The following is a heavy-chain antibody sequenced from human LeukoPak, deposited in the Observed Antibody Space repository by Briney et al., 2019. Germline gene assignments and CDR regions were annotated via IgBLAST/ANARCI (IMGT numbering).Heavy chain of an antibody. J-gene: IGHJ6*03. V-gene: IGHV3-30*02. CDR1: GFTFSSYG. CDR2: IRYDGSNK. CDR3: AKDYYDSSGYRDMDV. Sequence: PGGSLRLSCAASGFTFSSYGMHWVRQAPGKGLEWVAFIRYDGSNKYYADSVKGRFTISRDNSKNTLYLQMNSLRAEDTAVYYCAKDYYDSSGYRDMDVWGKGTTVTVS. D-gene: IGHD3-22*01.